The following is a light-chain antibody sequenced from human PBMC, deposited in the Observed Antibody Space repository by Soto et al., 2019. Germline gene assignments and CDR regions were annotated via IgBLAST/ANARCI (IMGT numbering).Light chain of an antibody. J-gene: IGLJ3*02. V-gene: IGLV1-40*01. CDR2: GNS. CDR1: SSNIGADYD. CDR3: QSYDSSLSAVV. Sequence: QSVLTQPPSVSGAQGQRVTISCTGSSSNIGADYDVHWYQQLPGTAPKLLIYGNSNRPSGVPDRFSGSKSGTSASLAITGLQAEDEADYYCQSYDSSLSAVVFGGGTKVTVL.